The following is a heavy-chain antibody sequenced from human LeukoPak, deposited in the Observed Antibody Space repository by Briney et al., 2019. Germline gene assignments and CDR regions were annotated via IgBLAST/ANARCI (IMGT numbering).Heavy chain of an antibody. V-gene: IGHV3-21*06. D-gene: IGHD6-13*01. CDR2: ISGDSRYI. CDR3: ARGPFSSSWSEFDY. J-gene: IGHJ4*02. CDR1: GFTFSDYS. Sequence: GGSLTLSCAASGFTFSDYSLNWVRQAPGKGLEWVSCISGDSRYIYYADSLKGRSTISRDNAQNSLYLHMNNLRAEDTAVYYCARGPFSSSWSEFDYWGQGILVTVSS.